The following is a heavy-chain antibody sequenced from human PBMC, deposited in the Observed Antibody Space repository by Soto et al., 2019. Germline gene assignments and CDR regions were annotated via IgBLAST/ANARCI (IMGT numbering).Heavy chain of an antibody. D-gene: IGHD2-2*01. V-gene: IGHV6-1*01. Sequence: SQTLSLTCAISGDTVSSDSAAWNWIRQSPSRGLEWLGRTYYKSKWYNDYAVSVKSRILINPDTSRNQFSLHLNSATPDDPAVYYCASAFRPPDSTSWFNWFVPGSEGILSAGSS. CDR1: GDTVSSDSAA. CDR3: ASAFRPPDSTSWFNWFVP. CDR2: TYYKSKWYN. J-gene: IGHJ5*02.